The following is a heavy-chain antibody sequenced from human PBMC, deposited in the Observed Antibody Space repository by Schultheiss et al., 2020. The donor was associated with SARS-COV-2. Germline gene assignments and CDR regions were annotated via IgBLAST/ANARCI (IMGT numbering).Heavy chain of an antibody. Sequence: GESLKISCAASGFTFGNSAMHWVRQAPGRGLEWVAGIFSDGNTKYYADSVKGRFTISRDNSKNTLSLQMNSLTAEDTAVYYCAKDASSSGWYLNWYFDLWGRGTLVTVSS. J-gene: IGHJ2*01. V-gene: IGHV3-30*18. CDR1: GFTFGNSA. CDR2: IFSDGNTK. D-gene: IGHD6-19*01. CDR3: AKDASSSGWYLNWYFDL.